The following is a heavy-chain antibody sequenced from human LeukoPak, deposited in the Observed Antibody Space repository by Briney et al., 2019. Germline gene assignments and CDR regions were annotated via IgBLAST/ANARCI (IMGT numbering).Heavy chain of an antibody. CDR3: ARDASGSSIGLIDF. CDR1: EFTLWSYI. J-gene: IGHJ4*02. Sequence: GGSLRLSCVASEFTLWSYIMHSVRQAPGKGLECGSYISTSRTYISYAESVMGRFTIYRENAKNSLSLHMSSLRAEDTAVYYCARDASGSSIGLIDFWGQGTLVTVSS. D-gene: IGHD1-26*01. CDR2: ISTSRTYI. V-gene: IGHV3-21*01.